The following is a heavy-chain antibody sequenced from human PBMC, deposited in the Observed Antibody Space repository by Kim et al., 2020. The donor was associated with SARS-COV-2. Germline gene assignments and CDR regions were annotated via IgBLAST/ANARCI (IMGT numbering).Heavy chain of an antibody. CDR3: AKVMEVGYSYGYDYYYYMDV. D-gene: IGHD5-18*01. J-gene: IGHJ6*03. CDR1: GFTFSSYA. CDR2: ISGSGGST. Sequence: GGSLRLSCAASGFTFSSYAMSWVRQAPGKGLEWVSAISGSGGSTYYADSVKGRFTISRDNSKNTLYLQMNSLRAEDTAVYYCAKVMEVGYSYGYDYYYYMDVWGKGTTVTVSS. V-gene: IGHV3-23*01.